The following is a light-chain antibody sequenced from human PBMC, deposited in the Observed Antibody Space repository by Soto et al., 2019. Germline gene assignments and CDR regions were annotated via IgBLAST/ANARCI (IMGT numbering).Light chain of an antibody. Sequence: DIQMTQSPSTLSAPVGDRVTITCRASQSISSWLAWYQQKPGKAPKLLIYDASNLESGVPSRFSGSGSGTEFTLTISSLQPDDFATYYCQQYNSYPITFGQGTRLEI. CDR2: DAS. CDR3: QQYNSYPIT. V-gene: IGKV1-5*01. CDR1: QSISSW. J-gene: IGKJ5*01.